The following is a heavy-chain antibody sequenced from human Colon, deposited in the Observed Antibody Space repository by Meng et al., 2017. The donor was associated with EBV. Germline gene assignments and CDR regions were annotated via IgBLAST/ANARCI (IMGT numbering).Heavy chain of an antibody. V-gene: IGHV4-30-4*01. CDR1: GGSINSGDYY. J-gene: IGHJ4*02. Sequence: QGRLQVSGPGLVKPSQTLSLTFNVSGGSINSGDYYWSWIRQPPGKGLEWIGYIYYTGSTYYNPSLKSRVTISTDTSKNQFSLRLSSVTAADMAVYYCARNYYFDYWGQGTLVTVSS. CDR3: ARNYYFDY. CDR2: IYYTGST.